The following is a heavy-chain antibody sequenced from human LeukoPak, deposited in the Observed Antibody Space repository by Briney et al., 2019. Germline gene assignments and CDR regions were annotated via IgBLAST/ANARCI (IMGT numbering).Heavy chain of an antibody. CDR2: ISWNSGSI. CDR3: AKGQYSSGWYVFDY. CDR1: GFTFDDYA. J-gene: IGHJ4*02. V-gene: IGHV3-9*03. D-gene: IGHD6-19*01. Sequence: PGGSLRLSCAASGFTFDDYAMHWVRQAPGKGLEWVSGISWNSGSIGYADSVKGRFTISRDNAKNSLYLQMNSLRAEDMALYYCAKGQYSSGWYVFDYWGQGTLATISS.